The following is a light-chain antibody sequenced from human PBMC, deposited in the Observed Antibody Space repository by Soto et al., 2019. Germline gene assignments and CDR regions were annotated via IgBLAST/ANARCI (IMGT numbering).Light chain of an antibody. Sequence: DIQLTQSPSFLSASVGDRVTITCRASQGISSYLAWYQQKPGKAPKLLIYAASTLQSGVPSRFSCSGSGTAVTLTISSLQPEDFATYYCQQLNSYPRTFDQGTKVEIK. CDR2: AAS. CDR1: QGISSY. J-gene: IGKJ1*01. V-gene: IGKV1-9*01. CDR3: QQLNSYPRT.